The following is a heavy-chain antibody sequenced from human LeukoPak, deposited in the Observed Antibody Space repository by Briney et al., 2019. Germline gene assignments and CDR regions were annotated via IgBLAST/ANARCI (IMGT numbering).Heavy chain of an antibody. CDR1: GGSFSGYY. D-gene: IGHD3-3*01. CDR3: ARGGALRFLEWLPNPADFAY. CDR2: IDHSGST. J-gene: IGHJ4*02. Sequence: SETLSLTCAVYGGSFSGYYWSWIRQPPGKGLEWIGEIDHSGSTNYNPSLKSRVTISVDTSKNQFSLKLSSVTAADTAVYYCARGGALRFLEWLPNPADFAYWGQGTLVTVSS. V-gene: IGHV4-34*01.